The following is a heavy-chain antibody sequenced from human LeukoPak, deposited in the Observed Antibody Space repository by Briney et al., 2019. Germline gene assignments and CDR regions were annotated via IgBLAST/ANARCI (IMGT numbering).Heavy chain of an antibody. V-gene: IGHV3-30-3*01. CDR1: GFTFSRYA. D-gene: IGHD6-19*01. CDR3: ARRYSSGPDY. CDR2: ISYDGSNK. J-gene: IGHJ4*02. Sequence: GGSLRLSCAASGFTFSRYAMYWVRQAPGKGLEWVAVISYDGSNKYYADSVKGRFTISRDNAKNSLYLQMNSLRAEDTAVYYCARRYSSGPDYWGQGTLVTVSS.